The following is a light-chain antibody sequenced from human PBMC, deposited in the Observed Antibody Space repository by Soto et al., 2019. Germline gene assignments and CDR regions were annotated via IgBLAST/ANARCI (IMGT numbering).Light chain of an antibody. Sequence: QSVLTQPASVSGSPGQSITISCAVTSSDVGGYNYVSWYQQHPGKAPKLMIYEVSNRPSGVSNRFSGSKSDNTASLTISGLQAEDEADYYCSSYTSSSTLVFGTGTKVTVL. CDR1: SSDVGGYNY. J-gene: IGLJ1*01. V-gene: IGLV2-14*01. CDR3: SSYTSSSTLV. CDR2: EVS.